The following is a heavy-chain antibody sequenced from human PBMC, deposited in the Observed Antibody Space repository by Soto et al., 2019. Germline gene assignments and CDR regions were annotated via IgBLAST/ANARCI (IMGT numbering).Heavy chain of an antibody. CDR2: IFPRDSDT. D-gene: IGHD2-2*01. CDR3: ARWDATGYAGVFDY. V-gene: IGHV5-51*01. J-gene: IGHJ4*02. Sequence: GESLKISCRGSGYSFTNYWIGWVRQMPGKGLEWMGTIFPRDSDTRYSPSFQGQVTISADKSITTAYLQWNSLKASDTAIYYCARWDATGYAGVFDYWCQGSLVTVSS. CDR1: GYSFTNYW.